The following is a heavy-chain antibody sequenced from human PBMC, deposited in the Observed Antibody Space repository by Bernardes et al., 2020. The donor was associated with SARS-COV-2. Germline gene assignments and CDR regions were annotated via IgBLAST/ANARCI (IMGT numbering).Heavy chain of an antibody. J-gene: IGHJ4*02. CDR1: GFTFSSYW. CDR3: ARRETSYDSSGYYY. D-gene: IGHD3-22*01. Sequence: GGSLRLSCAASGFTFSSYWMSWVRQAPGKGLEWVANIKQDGSEKYYVDSVKGRFTISRDNAKNSLYLQMNSLRAEDTAVYYCARRETSYDSSGYYYWGQGTLVTVSS. V-gene: IGHV3-7*01. CDR2: IKQDGSEK.